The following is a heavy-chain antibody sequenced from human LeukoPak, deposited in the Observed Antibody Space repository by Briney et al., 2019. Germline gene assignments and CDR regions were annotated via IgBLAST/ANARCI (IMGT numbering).Heavy chain of an antibody. V-gene: IGHV3-7*01. Sequence: GGSLRLSCITSGFNFRRYNMARVRQAPGKGLEWLATFAWDESAIEYADSVRGRFTTSRDNAKNSVHLQMTGLRAEDTAVYFCVTEFWYRFDYWGQGLLVTVSS. CDR2: FAWDESAI. CDR1: GFNFRRYN. CDR3: VTEFWYRFDY. J-gene: IGHJ4*02. D-gene: IGHD3-3*01.